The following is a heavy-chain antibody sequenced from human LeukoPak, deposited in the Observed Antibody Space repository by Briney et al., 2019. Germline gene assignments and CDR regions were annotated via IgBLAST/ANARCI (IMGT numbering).Heavy chain of an antibody. D-gene: IGHD6-13*01. CDR3: TRDEEAAVGTTDY. Sequence: SVKVSCKASGGTFSSYAISWVRPAPGQGLEWMGRIIPILGMANYAQKFQGRVTITADRFTSTAYMELSSLRSEDTAVYYCTRDEEAAVGTTDYWGQGTLVTVSS. V-gene: IGHV1-69*04. CDR1: GGTFSSYA. J-gene: IGHJ4*02. CDR2: IIPILGMA.